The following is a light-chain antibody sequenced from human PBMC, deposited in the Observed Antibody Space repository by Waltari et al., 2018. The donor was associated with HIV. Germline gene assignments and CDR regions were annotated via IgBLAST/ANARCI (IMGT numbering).Light chain of an antibody. Sequence: DIVLTQSPDTLSLSPGERATLSCRASQTVGSSYTAWYQHKPGRAPRLLIYAASSRATGIPDRFRGSAFGTDFTLTISRLEPEDFAVYYCQQYGGSPARLTFGGGTKVEI. V-gene: IGKV3-20*01. J-gene: IGKJ4*01. CDR3: QQYGGSPARLT. CDR1: QTVGSSY. CDR2: AAS.